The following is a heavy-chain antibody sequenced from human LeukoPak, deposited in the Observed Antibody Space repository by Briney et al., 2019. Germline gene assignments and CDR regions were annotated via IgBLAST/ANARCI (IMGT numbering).Heavy chain of an antibody. V-gene: IGHV4-59*01. CDR1: GGSITNYY. CDR2: IHFSGST. Sequence: SETLSLTCSVSGGSITNYYWSLIRQSPGKGLEWIGYIHFSGSTTYNPSLESRVTISVDTSKNQFSLKLSSVTAADTAVYYCAGIGPSGRVDFWGQGTLVTVSS. CDR3: AGIGPSGRVDF. D-gene: IGHD3-10*01. J-gene: IGHJ4*02.